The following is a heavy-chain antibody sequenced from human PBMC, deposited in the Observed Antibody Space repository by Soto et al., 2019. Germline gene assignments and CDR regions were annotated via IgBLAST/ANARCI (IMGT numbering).Heavy chain of an antibody. CDR2: MSHSGGT. J-gene: IGHJ3*02. V-gene: IGHV4-34*01. CDR3: ARVERGTATTVVDAFDI. CDR1: GGFVSSGSYY. Sequence: QVQLQQWGAGLLKPSETLSLTCAVYGGFVSSGSYYWSWIRQPRGKGLEWIGEMSHSGGTHFNPSLKSRVTISVDTSKNQFSLKMSSVTAADTALYYCARVERGTATTVVDAFDIWGPGTMATVSS. D-gene: IGHD1-1*01.